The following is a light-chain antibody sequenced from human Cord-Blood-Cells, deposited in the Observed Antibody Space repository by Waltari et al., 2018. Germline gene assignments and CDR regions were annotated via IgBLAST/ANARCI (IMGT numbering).Light chain of an antibody. CDR1: QSVLYSSNNKNY. V-gene: IGKV4-1*01. Sequence: DIVMTQSPDSLAVSLGERATINCKSSQSVLYSSNNKNYLAWYQQKPGQPPKLLIYWASTRESGVPDRCSGSGSGTDFTLTISSLQAEDVAVYYCQQYYSTPLTFGGGTKVESK. CDR3: QQYYSTPLT. J-gene: IGKJ4*01. CDR2: WAS.